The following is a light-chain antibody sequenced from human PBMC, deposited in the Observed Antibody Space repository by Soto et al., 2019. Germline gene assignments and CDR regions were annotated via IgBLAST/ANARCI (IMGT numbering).Light chain of an antibody. J-gene: IGKJ4*01. CDR1: QDISNY. CDR3: QQYDNLQGLT. CDR2: DAS. V-gene: IGKV1-33*01. Sequence: DIPMTQSPSSLSASVGDRVTITCQASQDISNYLNWYQQKPGKAPKLLIYDASNLETGVPSRFSGSGSGTDFTFTISSLQPEDIATYYCQQYDNLQGLTFGGGTKVEIK.